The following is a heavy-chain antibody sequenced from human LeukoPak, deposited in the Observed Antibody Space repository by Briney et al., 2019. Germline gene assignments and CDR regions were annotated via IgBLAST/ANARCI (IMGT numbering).Heavy chain of an antibody. CDR2: INPNSGGT. Sequence: GASVKVSCKASGYTFTGYYMHWVRQAPGQGLEWMGWINPNSGGTNYAQKFQGRVTMTRDTSISTAYMELSRLRSDNTAVYYCARASRTSIAARPTDYWGQGTLVTVSS. CDR1: GYTFTGYY. V-gene: IGHV1-2*02. CDR3: ARASRTSIAARPTDY. D-gene: IGHD6-6*01. J-gene: IGHJ4*02.